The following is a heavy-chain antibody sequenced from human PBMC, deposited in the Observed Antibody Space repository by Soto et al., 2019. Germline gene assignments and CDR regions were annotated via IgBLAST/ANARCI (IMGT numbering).Heavy chain of an antibody. CDR2: ISGSGGNT. V-gene: IGHV3-23*01. CDR1: GFTFSSYA. D-gene: IGHD6-6*01. Sequence: EVQLLESGGGLVQPGGSLRLSCAASGFTFSSYALSWVRQAPGKGLEWVSAISGSGGNTYYADSVKGRFTIPRDNSKNTVYLQVNSLRAEDTAVYYCAGYSSSSVAYYYYGMDVWGQGTTVTVSS. J-gene: IGHJ6*02. CDR3: AGYSSSSVAYYYYGMDV.